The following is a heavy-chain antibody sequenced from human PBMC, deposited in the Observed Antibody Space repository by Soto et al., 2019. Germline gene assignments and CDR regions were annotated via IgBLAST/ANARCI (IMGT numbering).Heavy chain of an antibody. Sequence: QVQLVQSGAEVKKPGSSVKVSCKASGGTFSSYAISWVRQAPGQGVAWMGGIIPIFGTANYAQKFQGRVTITADESTGTAYMELSSLRSEDTAVYYCASCDSCSSTSCYYYGMDVWGQGTTVTVPS. V-gene: IGHV1-69*01. D-gene: IGHD2-2*01. J-gene: IGHJ6*02. CDR3: ASCDSCSSTSCYYYGMDV. CDR2: IIPIFGTA. CDR1: GGTFSSYA.